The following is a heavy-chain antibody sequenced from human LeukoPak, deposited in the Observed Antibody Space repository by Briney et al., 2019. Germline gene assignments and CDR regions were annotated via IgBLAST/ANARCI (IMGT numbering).Heavy chain of an antibody. V-gene: IGHV3-15*04. D-gene: IGHD1-7*01. CDR2: TVSEIDGGTT. CDR3: TTDEDWNYARKDV. J-gene: IGHJ6*02. Sequence: GGSLRLSCAASGFTSNYAWMSWVRQVPGKGLEWVGQTVSEIDGGTTDYATPVKGRFTISRDDSKSTLYLQMNSLKIEDTAVYYCTTDEDWNYARKDVWGQGATVIVSS. CDR1: GFTSNYAW.